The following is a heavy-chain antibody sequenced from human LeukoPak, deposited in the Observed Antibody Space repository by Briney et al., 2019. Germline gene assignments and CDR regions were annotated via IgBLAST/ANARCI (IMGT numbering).Heavy chain of an antibody. CDR3: ARGGYRQLAYFDY. Sequence: GGSLRLSCAASGFTFDDYGMSRVRQAPGKGLEWVSSINWFGGTTNYGDSVKGRFTISRDNAKNSLYLQMNSLRAEDTALYYCARGGYRQLAYFDYWGQGILVTVSS. CDR2: INWFGGTT. D-gene: IGHD6-13*01. V-gene: IGHV3-20*04. J-gene: IGHJ4*02. CDR1: GFTFDDYG.